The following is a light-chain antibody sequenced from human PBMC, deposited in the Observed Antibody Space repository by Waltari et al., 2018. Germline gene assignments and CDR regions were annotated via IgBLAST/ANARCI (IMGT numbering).Light chain of an antibody. CDR1: NRISKY. V-gene: IGKV3-20*01. CDR3: QNHERLPAT. Sequence: VLTQSPGTLSLSPGERATLSCRASNRISKYLVWDQQRPGHAPRLLIYAASTRATGIPDRFSGSGFGTDFTLTISRLEPEDFAMYYCQNHERLPATFGQGTKVEIK. J-gene: IGKJ1*01. CDR2: AAS.